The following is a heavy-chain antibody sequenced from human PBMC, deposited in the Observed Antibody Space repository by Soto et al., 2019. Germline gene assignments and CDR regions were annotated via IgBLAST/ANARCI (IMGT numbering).Heavy chain of an antibody. V-gene: IGHV1-69*02. CDR2: IIPILGIA. Sequence: GASVKVSCKASGGTFSSYTISWVRQAPGQGLEWMGRIIPILGIANYAQKFQGRVTITADKSTSTAYMELSSLRSEDTAVYYCARGGCSGGSCYVAFDIWGQGTMVTVSS. CDR1: GGTFSSYT. D-gene: IGHD2-15*01. J-gene: IGHJ3*02. CDR3: ARGGCSGGSCYVAFDI.